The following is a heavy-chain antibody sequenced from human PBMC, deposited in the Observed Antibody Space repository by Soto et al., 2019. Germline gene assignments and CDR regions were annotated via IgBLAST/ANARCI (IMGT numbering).Heavy chain of an antibody. CDR3: ARDQLPRSTYIWGSLFDY. Sequence: GGSLRLSCAASGFTFSSYGMHWVRQAPGKGLEWVAVIWYDGSNKYYADSVKGRFTISRDNSKNTVYLQMNSLRAEDTAVYYCARDQLPRSTYIWGSLFDYWGQGTLVTVSS. CDR1: GFTFSSYG. V-gene: IGHV3-33*01. J-gene: IGHJ4*02. D-gene: IGHD3-16*01. CDR2: IWYDGSNK.